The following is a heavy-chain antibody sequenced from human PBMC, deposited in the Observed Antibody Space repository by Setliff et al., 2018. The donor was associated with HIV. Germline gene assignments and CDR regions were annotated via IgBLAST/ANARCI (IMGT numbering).Heavy chain of an antibody. CDR3: AADRSWEEGCIGDNCYRGYAWFDP. Sequence: GASVKVSCKASGYTFTSYGISWVRQAPGQGLEWMGWISAYNGNTNYAQKFQERVTITRDMSTSTAYMELSSLRSEDTAVYYCAADRSWEEGCIGDNCYRGYAWFDPWGQGTMVTVS. J-gene: IGHJ5*02. D-gene: IGHD2-15*01. CDR2: ISAYNGNT. CDR1: GYTFTSYG. V-gene: IGHV1-18*01.